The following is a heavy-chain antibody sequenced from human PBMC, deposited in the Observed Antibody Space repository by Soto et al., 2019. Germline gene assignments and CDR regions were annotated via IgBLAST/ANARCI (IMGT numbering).Heavy chain of an antibody. J-gene: IGHJ6*02. V-gene: IGHV3-30*18. CDR2: ISYDGSNK. Sequence: SLRLSCAASGFTFSSYGMHWVRQAPGKGLEWVAVISYDGSNKYYADSVKGRFTISRDNSKNTLYLQMNSLRAEDTAVYYCAKDRAAAGFFYYYYGMDVWGQGTTVTVSS. D-gene: IGHD6-13*01. CDR3: AKDRAAAGFFYYYYGMDV. CDR1: GFTFSSYG.